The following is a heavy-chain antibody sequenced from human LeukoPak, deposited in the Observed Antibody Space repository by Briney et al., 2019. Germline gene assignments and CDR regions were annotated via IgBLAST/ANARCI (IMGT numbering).Heavy chain of an antibody. CDR3: ARGSDYTWGG. V-gene: IGHV4-30-4*01. CDR2: VHHTGRT. Sequence: PSETLSLTCTVSGGSISSGDYYWSWVRQPPGKGFEWIAEVHHTGRTIYSPSFAGRVTISPDTSKNQISLQLTSVTAADTAVYYCARGSDYTWGGWGQGTLVTVSS. CDR1: GGSISSGDYY. J-gene: IGHJ4*01. D-gene: IGHD3-10*01.